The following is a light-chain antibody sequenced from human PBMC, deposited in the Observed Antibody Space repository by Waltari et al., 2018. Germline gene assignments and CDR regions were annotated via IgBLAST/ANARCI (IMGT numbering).Light chain of an antibody. J-gene: IGLJ2*01. CDR3: QAWDTTTVV. CDR2: QDH. CDR1: TLEIKF. V-gene: IGLV3-1*01. Sequence: SYDLIQLPSLSVSSGQTASITCSGDTLEIKFVCWYQQKPGQSPLRVIYQDHRRPSGIPERFSGSNSRNTATLNISGTQAMDGADYYCQAWDTTTVVFGGGTELTVL.